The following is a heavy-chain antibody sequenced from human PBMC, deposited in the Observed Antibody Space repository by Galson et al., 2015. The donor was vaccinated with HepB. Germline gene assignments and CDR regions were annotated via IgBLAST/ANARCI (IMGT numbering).Heavy chain of an antibody. CDR1: GGTFSSYT. CDR2: IIPILGIA. D-gene: IGHD6-13*01. J-gene: IGHJ3*02. CDR3: ARDPQLPSIAAAGTGGYAFDI. V-gene: IGHV1-69*04. Sequence: SVKVSCKASGGTFSSYTISWVRQAPGQGLEWMGRIIPILGIANYAQKFQGRVTITADKSTSTAYMELSSPRSEDTAVYYCARDPQLPSIAAAGTGGYAFDIWGQGTMVTVSS.